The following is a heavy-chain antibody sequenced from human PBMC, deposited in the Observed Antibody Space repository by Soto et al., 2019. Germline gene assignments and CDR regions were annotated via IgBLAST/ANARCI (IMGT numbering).Heavy chain of an antibody. CDR1: EFTYTTNA. D-gene: IGHD5-12*01. Sequence: PKLSCAAYEFTYTTNAITSVRQAPGKGLDWVSSTSSNGAATYYGDSVRGRFTFSRDNSKNMLYLQMNSLTAGDTAVYYCATISVASNTEYWGQGTQVTVSS. CDR2: TSSNGAAT. V-gene: IGHV3-23*01. CDR3: ATISVASNTEY. J-gene: IGHJ4*02.